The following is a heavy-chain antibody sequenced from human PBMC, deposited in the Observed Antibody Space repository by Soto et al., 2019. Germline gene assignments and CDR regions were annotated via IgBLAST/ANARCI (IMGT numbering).Heavy chain of an antibody. CDR3: AADRSSVGDWYFDL. V-gene: IGHV1-58*01. CDR2: IVVGSGNT. D-gene: IGHD3-10*01. Sequence: SVKVSCKASGFTFTSSAVQWVRQARGQRLEWIGWIVVGSGNTNYAQKFQERVTITRDMSTSTAYMELSSLRSEDTAVYYCAADRSSVGDWYFDLWGRGTLVTVSS. J-gene: IGHJ2*01. CDR1: GFTFTSSA.